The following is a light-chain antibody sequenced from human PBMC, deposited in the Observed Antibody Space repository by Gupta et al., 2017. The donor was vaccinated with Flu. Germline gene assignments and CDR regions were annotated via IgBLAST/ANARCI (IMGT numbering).Light chain of an antibody. CDR3: QQYDNLPFT. CDR1: QDISNY. Sequence: DIQMTQSPSSLSASVGDRVTITCQASQDISNYLNWYQLKPGKGPKPLIYDASNLETGVPSRFSGSGSGTDFTFTISSLQPEDIATYYCQQYDNLPFTFGGGTKVEIK. V-gene: IGKV1-33*01. J-gene: IGKJ4*01. CDR2: DAS.